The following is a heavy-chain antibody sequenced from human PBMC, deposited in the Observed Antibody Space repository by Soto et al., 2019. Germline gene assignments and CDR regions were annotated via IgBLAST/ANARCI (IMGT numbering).Heavy chain of an antibody. CDR1: GFTFSSYA. CDR3: AKGLNYDILTGYQPQDPPHFDY. V-gene: IGHV3-23*01. J-gene: IGHJ4*02. Sequence: PGGSLRLSCAASGFTFSSYAMSWVRQAPGKGLEWVSAISGSGGSTYYADSVKGRFTISRDNSKNTLYLQMNSLRAEDTAVYYCAKGLNYDILTGYQPQDPPHFDYWGQGTLVTVSS. D-gene: IGHD3-9*01. CDR2: ISGSGGST.